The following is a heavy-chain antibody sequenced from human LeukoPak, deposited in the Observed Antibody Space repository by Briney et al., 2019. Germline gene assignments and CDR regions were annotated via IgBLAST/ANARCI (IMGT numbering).Heavy chain of an antibody. CDR3: ARTRASLRSYYYYMTS. CDR2: INPNSGGT. CDR1: GYTFTGYY. D-gene: IGHD2-15*01. Sequence: ASVKVSCKASGYTFTGYYMHWVRQAPGQGLEWMGRINPNSGGTNYAQKFQGRVTMTRDTSISTAYMELSRLRSDDTAVYYCARTRASLRSYYYYMTSGAKGPRSPSP. V-gene: IGHV1-2*06. J-gene: IGHJ6*03.